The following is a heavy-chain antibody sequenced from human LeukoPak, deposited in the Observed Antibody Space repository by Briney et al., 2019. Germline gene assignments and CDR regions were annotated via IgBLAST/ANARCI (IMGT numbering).Heavy chain of an antibody. D-gene: IGHD1-26*01. V-gene: IGHV3-21*01. CDR2: ISSSSSYI. CDR1: GFTSSSYS. Sequence: GGSLRLSCAASGFTSSSYSMNWVRQAPGKGLEWVSSISSSSSYIYYADSVKGRFTISRDNAKNSLYLQMNSLRAEDTAVYYCASTTGYPRYYYFDYWGQGTLVTVSS. CDR3: ASTTGYPRYYYFDY. J-gene: IGHJ4*02.